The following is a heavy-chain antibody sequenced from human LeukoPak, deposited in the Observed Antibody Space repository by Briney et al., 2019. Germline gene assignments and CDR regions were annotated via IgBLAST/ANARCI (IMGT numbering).Heavy chain of an antibody. CDR1: GFTFFDFG. Sequence: GGTLRLSCAASGFTFFDFGMSWVRQAPGKGLEWVSAISGSGGAAYSADSVKGRFTISRDNSKNTLYLQMNSLRAEDTAVYYCAKRGSGWYEDYYYYMDVWGKGTTVTISS. CDR2: ISGSGGAA. J-gene: IGHJ6*03. V-gene: IGHV3-23*01. CDR3: AKRGSGWYEDYYYYMDV. D-gene: IGHD6-19*01.